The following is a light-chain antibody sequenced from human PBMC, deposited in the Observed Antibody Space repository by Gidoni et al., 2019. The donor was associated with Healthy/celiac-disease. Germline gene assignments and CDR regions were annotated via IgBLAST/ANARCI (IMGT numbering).Light chain of an antibody. V-gene: IGKV3-15*01. CDR1: QAVSNN. J-gene: IGKJ1*01. CDR3: QQYSNWPWT. CDR2: DAS. Sequence: EVVMTQSPATLSVSPGERVTLSCRASQAVSNNLAWYQQKPGQAPRLLIYDASTRAAGVPARFSGSGSGTEFSLTISSLQSGDSAVYHCQQYSNWPWTFGQGTKVEIK.